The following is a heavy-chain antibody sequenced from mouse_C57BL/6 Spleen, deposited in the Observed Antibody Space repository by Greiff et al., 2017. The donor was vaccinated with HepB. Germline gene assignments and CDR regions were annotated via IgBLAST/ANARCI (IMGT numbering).Heavy chain of an antibody. J-gene: IGHJ1*03. CDR3: ARHDGRSYPYWYVDV. CDR1: GFTFSSYG. CDR2: ISSGGSYT. V-gene: IGHV5-6*01. D-gene: IGHD1-1*01. Sequence: EVMLVESGGDLVKPGGSLKLSCAASGFTFSSYGMSWVRQTPDKRLEWVATISSGGSYTYYPDSVKGRFTISRDNAKNTLYLQMSSLKSEDTAMYYCARHDGRSYPYWYVDVWGTGTTVTVSS.